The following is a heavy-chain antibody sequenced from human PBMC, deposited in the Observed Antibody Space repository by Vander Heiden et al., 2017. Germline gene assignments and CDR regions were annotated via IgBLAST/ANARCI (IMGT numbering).Heavy chain of an antibody. CDR1: GFNFMNYA. J-gene: IGHJ4*02. D-gene: IGHD3-3*01. Sequence: QVQLLESGGGVVQPGRSLTLSCTVSGFNFMNYAIHWVRQSPGKGLEGVAVIWNDGNKKYDVYSGKGRFAISRDNSENTLDVEMNSPRADETAVYYLARICARSGSAPTDYWAQVTLVKVSS. CDR3: ARICARSGSAPTDY. CDR2: IWNDGNKK. V-gene: IGHV3-33*03.